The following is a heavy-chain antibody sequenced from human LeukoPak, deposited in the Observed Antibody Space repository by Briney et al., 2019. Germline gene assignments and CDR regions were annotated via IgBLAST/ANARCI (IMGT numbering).Heavy chain of an antibody. CDR3: AREYDFWSGLDY. CDR1: GGSISSGSYY. Sequence: PSQTLSLTCTVSGGSISSGSYYWSWIRQPAGKGLEWIGRIYTSGSTNYNPSLKSRVTISVDTSKNQFSLKLSSMTAADTAVYYCAREYDFWSGLDYWGQGTLVTVSS. CDR2: IYTSGST. J-gene: IGHJ4*02. V-gene: IGHV4-61*02. D-gene: IGHD3-3*01.